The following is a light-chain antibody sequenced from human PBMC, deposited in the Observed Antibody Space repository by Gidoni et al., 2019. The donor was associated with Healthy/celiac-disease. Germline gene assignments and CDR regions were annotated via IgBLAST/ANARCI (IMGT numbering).Light chain of an antibody. Sequence: QSALTQPRSVSGSPGQSVTISCTGTSSDVGGYNYVAWYQQHPGKAPKLMIYDVSKRPSGVSDRFSGSKSGNTASLTISGLQAEDEADYYCCSYAGSYTFHYVFGTGTKVTVL. J-gene: IGLJ1*01. CDR1: SSDVGGYNY. CDR3: CSYAGSYTFHYV. V-gene: IGLV2-11*01. CDR2: DVS.